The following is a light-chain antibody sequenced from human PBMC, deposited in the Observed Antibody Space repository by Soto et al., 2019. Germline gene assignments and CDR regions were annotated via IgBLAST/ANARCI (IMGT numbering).Light chain of an antibody. CDR2: EVT. J-gene: IGLJ2*01. CDR3: SSYGGNNNLV. V-gene: IGLV2-14*01. Sequence: QSALTQPASVSGSPGQSITISCTGTTSDVGRYKFVSWYQHHPGKAPKLLIFEVTNRPSGVSSRFSASKSGNTASLTVSGLQAEDEADYYCSSYGGNNNLVFGGGTKLTVL. CDR1: TSDVGRYKF.